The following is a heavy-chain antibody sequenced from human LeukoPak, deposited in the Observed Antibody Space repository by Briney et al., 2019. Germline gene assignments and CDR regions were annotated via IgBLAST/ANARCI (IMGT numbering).Heavy chain of an antibody. CDR1: GFTFTSSA. Sequence: GASVKVSCKASGFTFTSSAVQWVRQARGQRLEWIGWIAVGSGNTNYAQKFQERVTITRDMSTSTAYMELSSLRSEDTAVYYCAAAIASGSYYNSYYYYYGMDVWGKGTTVTVSS. CDR3: AAAIASGSYYNSYYYYYGMDV. V-gene: IGHV1-58*01. CDR2: IAVGSGNT. J-gene: IGHJ6*04. D-gene: IGHD3-10*01.